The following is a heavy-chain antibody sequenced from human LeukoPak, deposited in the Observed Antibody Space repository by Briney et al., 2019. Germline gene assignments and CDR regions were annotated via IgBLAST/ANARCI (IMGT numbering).Heavy chain of an antibody. V-gene: IGHV3-33*01. CDR3: ARVYPPRYYYDSSGYLDY. J-gene: IGHJ4*02. CDR1: GFTLSSYG. Sequence: SLRLSCAASGFTLSSYGMHWVRQAPGKGLEWVAVIWYDGSNKYYADSVKGRFTISRDNSKNTLYLQMNSLRAEDTAVYYCARVYPPRYYYDSSGYLDYWGQGTLVTVSS. D-gene: IGHD3-22*01. CDR2: IWYDGSNK.